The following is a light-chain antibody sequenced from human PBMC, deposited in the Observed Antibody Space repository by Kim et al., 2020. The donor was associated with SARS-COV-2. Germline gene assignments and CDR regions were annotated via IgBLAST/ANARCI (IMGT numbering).Light chain of an antibody. CDR1: SLRSYS. CDR3: NSRDSSGNHVV. V-gene: IGLV3-19*01. J-gene: IGLJ2*01. Sequence: ALGKTSRITCEGDSLRSYSASWYQQKPEQAPILVIYGKNNRPSGIPDRFSGSSSGNTASLTITGAQAEDEADYYCNSRDSSGNHVVFGGGTQLTVL. CDR2: GKN.